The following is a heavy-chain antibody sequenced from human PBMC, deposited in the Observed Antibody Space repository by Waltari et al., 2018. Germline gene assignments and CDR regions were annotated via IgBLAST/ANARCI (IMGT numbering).Heavy chain of an antibody. CDR2: ISRSGSNI. J-gene: IGHJ4*02. D-gene: IGHD7-27*01. CDR1: GFVFSDLN. CDR3: ARDVGLGKPDY. V-gene: IGHV3-21*06. Sequence: EVQLVESGGGPVKPGGSLRLSCAASGFVFSDLNMIWVRQAPGKGLEWVSFISRSGSNIYYAESVKGRFTISRDNDKNTLFLQMDSLTAEDTAVYYCARDVGLGKPDYWGQGTLVTVSS.